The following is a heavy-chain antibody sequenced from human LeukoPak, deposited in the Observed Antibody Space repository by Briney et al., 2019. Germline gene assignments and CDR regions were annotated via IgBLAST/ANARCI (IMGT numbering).Heavy chain of an antibody. Sequence: PSETLSLTCIVSGGSISGYYRNWIRQPPGKGLEWIGYIYYNGNTNYNPSLRSRVTISVDTSKNQFYLKSNSVTAADTAVYYCARRVAGRFDHWGQGILVTVSS. CDR3: ARRVAGRFDH. D-gene: IGHD2-15*01. V-gene: IGHV4-59*08. CDR1: GGSISGYY. CDR2: IYYNGNT. J-gene: IGHJ4*02.